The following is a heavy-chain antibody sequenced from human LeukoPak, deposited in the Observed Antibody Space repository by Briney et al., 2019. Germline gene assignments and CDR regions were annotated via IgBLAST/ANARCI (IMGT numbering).Heavy chain of an antibody. CDR2: IYSDGSST. Sequence: GGSLRLSCAASGFTFSSFWMHWVRQAPGKGLVWVSRIYSDGSSTNYADSVKGRFTISRDNAKNTLYLQMNSLRAEDTAVYYCARGEYCSGGSCYSAAFDIWGQGTMVTVSS. J-gene: IGHJ3*02. CDR1: GFTFSSFW. V-gene: IGHV3-74*01. CDR3: ARGEYCSGGSCYSAAFDI. D-gene: IGHD2-15*01.